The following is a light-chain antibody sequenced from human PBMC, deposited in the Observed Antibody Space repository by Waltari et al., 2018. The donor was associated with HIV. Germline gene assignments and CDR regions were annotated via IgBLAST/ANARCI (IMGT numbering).Light chain of an antibody. CDR1: RRLLHSDGYNY. V-gene: IGKV2-28*01. CDR2: LGS. J-gene: IGKJ1*01. CDR3: MQALHTWT. Sequence: IVMTQSPLSLPVTPGEPASISCKSSRRLLHSDGYNYLDWYLQKPGQSPQLLIYLGSNRASGVPDRFSGSGSGTDLTLTISRVEAEDVGVYYCMQALHTWTFGQGTKVEIK.